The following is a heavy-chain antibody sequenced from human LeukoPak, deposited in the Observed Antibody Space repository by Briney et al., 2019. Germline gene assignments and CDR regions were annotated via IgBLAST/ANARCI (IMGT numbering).Heavy chain of an antibody. CDR2: INRSGSWT. D-gene: IGHD3-16*01. Sequence: GGSLRLSCAASGLTFSTSGMAWVRQAPGKGLDWVSSINRSGSWTNYAESVKGRFTISRDTSKSTLCLQMNSLRAEDTAVYYCAKLGGYYVDNWGQGTLVTVSS. CDR3: AKLGGYYVDN. CDR1: GLTFSTSG. V-gene: IGHV3-23*01. J-gene: IGHJ4*02.